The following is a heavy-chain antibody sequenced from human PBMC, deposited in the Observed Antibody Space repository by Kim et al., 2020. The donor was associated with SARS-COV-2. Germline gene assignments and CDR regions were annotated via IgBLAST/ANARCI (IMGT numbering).Heavy chain of an antibody. Sequence: TENEAAVKGRFTISRDDSKNTAYLQMNSRKTEDTAVYYCTRLMRGTPTGDWGQGTLVTVSS. D-gene: IGHD7-27*01. CDR3: TRLMRGTPTGD. CDR2: T. J-gene: IGHJ4*02. V-gene: IGHV3-73*01.